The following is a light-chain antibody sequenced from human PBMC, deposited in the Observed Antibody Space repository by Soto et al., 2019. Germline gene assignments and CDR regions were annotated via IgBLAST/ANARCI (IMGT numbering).Light chain of an antibody. Sequence: QSVLTQPASVSGSPGQSISISSTGTSSDVGSYNYVSWYQQHPGKAPKLMIYEVSNRPSGVSNRFSGSKSGNTASLTISGLQAEDEANYYCSSYTSMSTRVFGGGTQLTVL. CDR2: EVS. CDR3: SSYTSMSTRV. CDR1: SSDVGSYNY. V-gene: IGLV2-14*01. J-gene: IGLJ3*02.